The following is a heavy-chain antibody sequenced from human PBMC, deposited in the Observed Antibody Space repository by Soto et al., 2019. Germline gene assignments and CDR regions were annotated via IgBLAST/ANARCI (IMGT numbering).Heavy chain of an antibody. J-gene: IGHJ6*03. Sequence: QVQLVQSGAEVKKPGSSVKVSCKASGGTFSSYTISWVRRAPGQGLEWMGRIIPILGIANYAQKFQGRVTITADKSTSTAYMELSSLRSEDTAVYYCARGEGYESYYMDVWGKGTTVTVSS. V-gene: IGHV1-69*02. CDR1: GGTFSSYT. CDR2: IIPILGIA. CDR3: ARGEGYESYYMDV. D-gene: IGHD5-12*01.